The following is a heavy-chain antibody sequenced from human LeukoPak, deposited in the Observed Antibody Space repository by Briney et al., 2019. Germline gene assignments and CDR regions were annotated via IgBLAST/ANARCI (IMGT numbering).Heavy chain of an antibody. CDR1: GGSISSYY. CDR2: IYYSGST. Sequence: SETLSLTCTASGGSISSYYWSWIRQPPGKGLEWIGYIYYSGSTNYNPSLKSRVTISVDTSKNQFSLKLSSVTAADTAVYYCARHLGPHSGSYILFDYWGQGTLVTVSS. J-gene: IGHJ4*02. D-gene: IGHD1-26*01. CDR3: ARHLGPHSGSYILFDY. V-gene: IGHV4-59*08.